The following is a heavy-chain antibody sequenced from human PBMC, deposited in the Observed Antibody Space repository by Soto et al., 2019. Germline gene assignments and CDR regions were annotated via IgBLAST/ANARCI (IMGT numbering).Heavy chain of an antibody. Sequence: PGGSLRLSCAASGISISSSCMSWVRQAPGKGLEWVSLIYSGTNTYYEASVKGRFTISRDNSKNTLYLQMNRLRAEDTAVYYCARASDLLHAYFGMDVWGQGTTVTVSS. V-gene: IGHV3-53*01. D-gene: IGHD3-3*01. CDR1: GISISSSC. CDR2: IYSGTNT. CDR3: ARASDLLHAYFGMDV. J-gene: IGHJ6*02.